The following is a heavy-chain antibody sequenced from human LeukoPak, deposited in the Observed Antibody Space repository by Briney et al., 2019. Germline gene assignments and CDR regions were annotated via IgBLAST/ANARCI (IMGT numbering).Heavy chain of an antibody. D-gene: IGHD2-15*01. V-gene: IGHV3-30*02. CDR3: AKDVFVVAAKSRGPFDY. Sequence: GGSLRLSCAASGFTFSSYGIHWVRQAPGKGLEWVAFIRYDGSNKYYADSVKGRFTISRDNSKNTLYLQMNSLRAEDTAVYYCAKDVFVVAAKSRGPFDYWGQGTLVTVSS. CDR2: IRYDGSNK. CDR1: GFTFSSYG. J-gene: IGHJ4*02.